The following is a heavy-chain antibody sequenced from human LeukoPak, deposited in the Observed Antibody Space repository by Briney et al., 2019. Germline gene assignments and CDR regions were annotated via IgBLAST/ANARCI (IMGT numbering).Heavy chain of an antibody. V-gene: IGHV1-69*06. J-gene: IGHJ6*03. CDR1: GGTFSSYA. D-gene: IGHD6-13*01. CDR2: IIPIFGTA. Sequence: ASVKVSCKASGGTFSSYAISWVRQAPGQGLEWMGGIIPIFGTANYAQKFQGRVTITADKSTSTAYMELSSLRSEDTAVYYCAREGIAAAVDYYYYMDVWGKGTTVTVSS. CDR3: AREGIAAAVDYYYYMDV.